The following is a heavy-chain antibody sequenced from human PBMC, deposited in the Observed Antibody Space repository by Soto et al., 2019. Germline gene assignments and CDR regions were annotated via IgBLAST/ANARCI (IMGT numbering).Heavy chain of an antibody. V-gene: IGHV2-5*02. Sequence: QITLKASGPTLVKPTQPLTLTCTFSGFSLSTSGVAVAWIRQPPVKALEWLAPLYWDDDKRYRPFLESRLTITKDNSKSPVVLTLTNMHSVDTATYYCAYLPCSGGSCYWFSFYGMDVWGQGTTVTVSS. D-gene: IGHD2-15*01. CDR2: LYWDDDK. J-gene: IGHJ6*02. CDR3: AYLPCSGGSCYWFSFYGMDV. CDR1: GFSLSTSGVA.